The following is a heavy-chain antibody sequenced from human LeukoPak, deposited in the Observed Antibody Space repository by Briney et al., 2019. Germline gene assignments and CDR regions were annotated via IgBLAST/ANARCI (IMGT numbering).Heavy chain of an antibody. CDR1: GFTFSSYA. D-gene: IGHD5-18*01. V-gene: IGHV3-23*01. Sequence: GGSLRLSCAASGFTFSSYAMSWVRQAPGKGLEWVSAISGSGGSTYYADSVKGRFTISRDNSKNTLYLQMNSLRAKDTAVYYCARVGYSYGWGYFDYWGQGTLVTVSS. J-gene: IGHJ4*02. CDR3: ARVGYSYGWGYFDY. CDR2: ISGSGGST.